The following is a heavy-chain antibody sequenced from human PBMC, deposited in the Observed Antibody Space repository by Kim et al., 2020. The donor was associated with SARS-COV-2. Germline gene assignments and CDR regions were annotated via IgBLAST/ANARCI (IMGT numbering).Heavy chain of an antibody. Sequence: SETLSLTCAVYGGSFSGYYWSWIRQPPGKGLEWIGEINHSGSTNYNPSLKSRVTISVDTSKNQFSLKLSSVTAADTAVYYCASLTARTEPNTRYWYFDLWGRGTLVTVSS. D-gene: IGHD5-18*01. V-gene: IGHV4-34*01. CDR2: INHSGST. CDR1: GGSFSGYY. J-gene: IGHJ2*01. CDR3: ASLTARTEPNTRYWYFDL.